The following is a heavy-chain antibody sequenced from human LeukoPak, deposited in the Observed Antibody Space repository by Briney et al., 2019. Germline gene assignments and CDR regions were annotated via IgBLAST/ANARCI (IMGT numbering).Heavy chain of an antibody. D-gene: IGHD4-11*01. CDR3: TSVTVTHTYYFDY. V-gene: IGHV4-59*01. J-gene: IGHJ4*02. Sequence: SQTLPLTCSVSGASISRYYWSWIRQPPGKGLEWIGYIYYTGSNHYNPSLKSRATISVNTPKNQFSLKLTAVTAAAPPVYYFTSVTVTHTYYFDYWGQGTLVTVSS. CDR1: GASISRYY. CDR2: IYYTGSN.